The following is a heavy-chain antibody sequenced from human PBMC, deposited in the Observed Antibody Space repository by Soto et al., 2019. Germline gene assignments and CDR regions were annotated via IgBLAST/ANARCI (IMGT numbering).Heavy chain of an antibody. J-gene: IGHJ1*01. CDR2: TTGSGANK. CDR1: GFTFKNYA. V-gene: IGHV3-23*01. Sequence: EVNLLESGGGVVQPGGSLRISCVGSGFTFKNYAMTWVRQAPGKGLEWVSGTTGSGANKHYADSVRGRFTISRDNSKKPLYLQIKSLRAADTAIYYCAKDGDLGEDGPAEYFEHWGQGTMVTV. CDR3: AKDGDLGEDGPAEYFEH. D-gene: IGHD2-15*01.